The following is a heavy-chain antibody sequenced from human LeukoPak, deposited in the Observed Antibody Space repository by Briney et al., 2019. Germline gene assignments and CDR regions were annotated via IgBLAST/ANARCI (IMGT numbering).Heavy chain of an antibody. CDR1: GFTFSSYG. CDR2: IWYDGSYK. CDR3: AKQPAYYYDSSGYHHFDY. V-gene: IGHV3-33*06. Sequence: GGSLRLSCAASGFTFSSYGMYWVRQAPGKGLEWVAVIWYDGSYKYYADSVKGRFTISRDNSKNTLYLQMNSLRAEDTAVYYCAKQPAYYYDSSGYHHFDYWGQGTLVTVSS. D-gene: IGHD3-22*01. J-gene: IGHJ4*02.